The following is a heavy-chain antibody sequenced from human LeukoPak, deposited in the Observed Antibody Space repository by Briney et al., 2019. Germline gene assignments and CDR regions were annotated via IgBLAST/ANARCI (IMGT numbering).Heavy chain of an antibody. Sequence: PGGSLRLSCAASGFIVSTNYMRWVRQAPGKGLGWVSVIYSSGSTYYADSVKGRFTISRDNSKNTVYLQMNSLRAEDTAVYYCARGPGVKPFDYWGQGTLVTVSS. J-gene: IGHJ4*02. V-gene: IGHV3-66*01. CDR2: IYSSGST. CDR3: ARGPGVKPFDY. CDR1: GFIVSTNY.